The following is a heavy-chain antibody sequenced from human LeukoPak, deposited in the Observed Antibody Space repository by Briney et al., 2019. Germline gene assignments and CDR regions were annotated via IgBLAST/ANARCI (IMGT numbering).Heavy chain of an antibody. V-gene: IGHV3-53*01. CDR1: GFTVSSNY. J-gene: IGHJ6*03. Sequence: GGSLRLSCAASGFTVSSNYMSWVRQAPGKGLEWVSVIYSGGSTYYADSVKGRFTISRDNSKNTLYLQMNSLRAEDTAVYYCAKDWGEIFGVGPGDYYMDVWGRGTTVTVSS. D-gene: IGHD3-3*01. CDR2: IYSGGST. CDR3: AKDWGEIFGVGPGDYYMDV.